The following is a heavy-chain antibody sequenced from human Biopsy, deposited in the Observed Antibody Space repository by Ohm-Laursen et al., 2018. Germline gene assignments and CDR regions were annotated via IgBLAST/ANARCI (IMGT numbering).Heavy chain of an antibody. CDR1: GFTFSNAW. CDR2: IRSKPDGGIA. Sequence: GSLRLSCAASGFTFSNAWMGWVRQAPGKGLEWVGRIRSKPDGGIAEYTAPVKGRFTISRDDSENTVFLQMTSLKTEDTAVYYCTTDLAGYCSSTSCYKAIEFDPWGQGTLVTVSS. D-gene: IGHD2-2*02. V-gene: IGHV3-15*01. CDR3: TTDLAGYCSSTSCYKAIEFDP. J-gene: IGHJ5*02.